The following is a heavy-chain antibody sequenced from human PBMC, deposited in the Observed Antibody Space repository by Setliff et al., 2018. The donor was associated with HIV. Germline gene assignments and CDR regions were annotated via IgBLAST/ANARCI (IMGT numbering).Heavy chain of an antibody. CDR2: VIPVRDMA. V-gene: IGHV1-69*04. CDR1: GGTLRSYG. CDR3: AVAYSYGSDDALDI. Sequence: SVKVSCKASGGTLRSYGMTWVRQAPGQGLEWMGTVIPVRDMANYAEKFQGRVTLPADRSTSTSYMELRGLRSEDTAVYYCAVAYSYGSDDALDIWGQGTMVTVSS. J-gene: IGHJ3*02. D-gene: IGHD5-18*01.